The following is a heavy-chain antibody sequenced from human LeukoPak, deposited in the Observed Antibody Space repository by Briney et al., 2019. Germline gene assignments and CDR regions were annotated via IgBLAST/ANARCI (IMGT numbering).Heavy chain of an antibody. J-gene: IGHJ4*02. Sequence: SETLSLTCTVSGDSISTSYWSWIRQPAGKRMEWIGRIFASGETNYNPSLESRVIMSRDTSNNQFFLRLTSVTAADTAVYYCARGTDYYETLVWGQGTLVTVSS. CDR1: GDSISTSY. CDR2: IFASGET. CDR3: ARGTDYYETLV. D-gene: IGHD3-22*01. V-gene: IGHV4-4*07.